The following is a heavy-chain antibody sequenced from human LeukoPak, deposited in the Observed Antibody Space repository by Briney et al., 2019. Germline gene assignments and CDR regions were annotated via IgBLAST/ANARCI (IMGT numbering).Heavy chain of an antibody. J-gene: IGHJ6*03. CDR3: ARVSWFPGTSYYYMDV. CDR2: IQYSGST. D-gene: IGHD1-1*01. V-gene: IGHV4-59*01. CDR1: GGSISSYY. Sequence: SETLSLTCTVSGGSISSYYWSWIRQPPGKGLEWIGFIQYSGSTNYNPSLKSRVTISVDTSKNQFSLKLSSVTATDTAVYFCARVSWFPGTSYYYMDVWGKGTTVTVSS.